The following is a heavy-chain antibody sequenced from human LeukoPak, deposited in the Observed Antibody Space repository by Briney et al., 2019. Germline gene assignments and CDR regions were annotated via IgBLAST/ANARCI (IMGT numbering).Heavy chain of an antibody. CDR1: GYTFTRYG. V-gene: IGHV1-18*01. Sequence: ASVKVSCKTSGYTFTRYGISWVRQAPGQGLEWMAWISGYNGNTNCVQKFQDRLTMTTDTSTSTAYLELTSLSSDDTAVYYCARDWGAPHTLNFDSWGQETLVTVSS. CDR2: ISGYNGNT. CDR3: ARDWGAPHTLNFDS. J-gene: IGHJ4*02. D-gene: IGHD1-26*01.